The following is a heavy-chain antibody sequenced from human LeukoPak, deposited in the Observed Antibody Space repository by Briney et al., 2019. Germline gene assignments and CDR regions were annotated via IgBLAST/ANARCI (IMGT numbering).Heavy chain of an antibody. J-gene: IGHJ6*03. CDR3: ARVKQGYYYYMDV. Sequence: PSETLSLTCTVSGGSITSYYWSWIRQSAGKGLEWIGRIYITGSTTYNPSLKSRVTMSLDTSKNQFFLKLSSVTAADTAVYYCARVKQGYYYYMDVWGKGTTVTVSS. CDR1: GGSITSYY. CDR2: IYITGST. V-gene: IGHV4-4*07. D-gene: IGHD6-13*01.